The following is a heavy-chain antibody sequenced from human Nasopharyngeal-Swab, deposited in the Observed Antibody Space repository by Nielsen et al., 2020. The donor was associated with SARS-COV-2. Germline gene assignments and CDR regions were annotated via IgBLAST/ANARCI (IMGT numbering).Heavy chain of an antibody. CDR2: MNPNSGNT. CDR3: ARWGSGSRGFDY. J-gene: IGHJ4*02. D-gene: IGHD6-19*01. V-gene: IGHV1-8*01. CDR1: GYTFTSYD. Sequence: ASVKVSCKASGYTFTSYDINWVRQATGQGLEWMGWMNPNSGNTGYAQKFQGRVTMTRNTSISTAYMELSSLRSEDTAVYYCARWGSGSRGFDYWGQGTLVTVSS.